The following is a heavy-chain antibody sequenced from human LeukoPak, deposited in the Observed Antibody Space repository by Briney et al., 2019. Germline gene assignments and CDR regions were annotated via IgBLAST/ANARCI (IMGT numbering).Heavy chain of an antibody. J-gene: IGHJ4*02. CDR1: GFTFRAYW. CDR2: INPGGSET. CDR3: ARLMGDRTIYDY. V-gene: IGHV3-7*01. Sequence: GGSLRLSCAAAGFTFRAYWMSWGRQAGGKGVEGVASINPGGSETYYVESLKGRFTISTDNAMNSFFLQMNGLRADDTAVYYCARLMGDRTIYDYWGQGTLVTVSS. D-gene: IGHD1-26*01.